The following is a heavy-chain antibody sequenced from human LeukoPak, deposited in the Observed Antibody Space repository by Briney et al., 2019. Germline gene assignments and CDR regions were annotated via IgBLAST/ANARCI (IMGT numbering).Heavy chain of an antibody. J-gene: IGHJ4*02. CDR2: INTDGSST. CDR1: GFTFSSYW. Sequence: GGSLRLSCAASGFTFSSYWMHWVRQAPGKGLVWVSRINTDGSSTSYADSVKGRFTISRDNAKNTLYLQMNSLRAEDTAVYYCASADCSSTSCYTADYWGQGTLVTVSS. CDR3: ASADCSSTSCYTADY. V-gene: IGHV3-74*01. D-gene: IGHD2-2*02.